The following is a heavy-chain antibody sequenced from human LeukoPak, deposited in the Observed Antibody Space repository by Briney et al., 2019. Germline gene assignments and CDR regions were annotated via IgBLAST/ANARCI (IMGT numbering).Heavy chain of an antibody. V-gene: IGHV4-39*01. D-gene: IGHD6-19*01. Sequence: SETLSLTCTVSGGSISSSSYYWGWIRQPPGKGLEWIGSIYYSGSTYYNPSLKSRVTISVDTSKNQCSLKLSSVTAADTAVYYCARSTQNQYSSGWYLYYWGQGTLVTVSS. CDR1: GGSISSSSYY. CDR2: IYYSGST. J-gene: IGHJ4*02. CDR3: ARSTQNQYSSGWYLYY.